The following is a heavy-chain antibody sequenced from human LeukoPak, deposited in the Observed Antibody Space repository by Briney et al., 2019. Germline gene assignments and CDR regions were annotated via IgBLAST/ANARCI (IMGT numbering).Heavy chain of an antibody. V-gene: IGHV3-23*01. D-gene: IGHD6-19*01. CDR3: AKDFSSGIMAFDY. CDR2: ISGSSGTT. J-gene: IGHJ4*02. CDR1: GFTFSSSA. Sequence: GGSLRLSCAASGFTFSSSAMSWVRQAPGKGLEWVSAISGSSGTTYYADSVKGRFTISRDTSKNTLYLQMNSLRAEDTAIYYCAKDFSSGIMAFDYWGQGTLVTVSS.